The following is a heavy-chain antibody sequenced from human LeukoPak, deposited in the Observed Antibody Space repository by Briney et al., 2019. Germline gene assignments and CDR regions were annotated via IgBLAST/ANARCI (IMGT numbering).Heavy chain of an antibody. V-gene: IGHV3-30*18. Sequence: GGSLRLSCAASGFTFSSYGMHWVRQAPGKGLEWVAVISYDGSNKYYADSVKGRFTISRDNSKNTLYLQMNSLRAEDTAVYYCAKDDSSGYFETYYYYGMDVWGQGTTVTVSS. D-gene: IGHD3-22*01. CDR3: AKDDSSGYFETYYYYGMDV. CDR2: ISYDGSNK. CDR1: GFTFSSYG. J-gene: IGHJ6*02.